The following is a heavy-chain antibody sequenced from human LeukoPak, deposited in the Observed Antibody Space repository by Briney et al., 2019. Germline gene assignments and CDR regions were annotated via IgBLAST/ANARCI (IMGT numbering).Heavy chain of an antibody. V-gene: IGHV1-8*02. Sequence: ASVKVSCNASGYTFTGYYMHWVRQAPGQGLEWMGWINPNSGNTGYAQKFQGRVTMTRNTSISAAYMELSSLRSEDTAVYYCARPLGIYYYGSGSYRDWGQGTLVTVSS. CDR2: INPNSGNT. CDR3: ARPLGIYYYGSGSYRD. CDR1: GYTFTGYY. D-gene: IGHD3-10*01. J-gene: IGHJ4*02.